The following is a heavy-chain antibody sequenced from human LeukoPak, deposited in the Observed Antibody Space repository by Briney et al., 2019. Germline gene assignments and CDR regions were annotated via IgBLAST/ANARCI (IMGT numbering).Heavy chain of an antibody. CDR3: ASLAGDYQGADAFDI. J-gene: IGHJ3*02. Sequence: SETLSLTCTVSGGSISSYYWSWIRQPPGKGLEWIGYIYYSGSTNYNPSLKSRVTISVDTSKNQFSLKLSSVTAADTAVYYCASLAGDYQGADAFDIWGQGTMVIVSS. D-gene: IGHD4-17*01. CDR1: GGSISSYY. V-gene: IGHV4-59*01. CDR2: IYYSGST.